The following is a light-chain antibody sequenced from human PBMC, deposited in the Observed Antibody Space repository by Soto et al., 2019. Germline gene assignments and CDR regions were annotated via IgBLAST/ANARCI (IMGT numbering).Light chain of an antibody. CDR2: DVS. Sequence: DVGGYNYVSWYQQHPGKAPKLMIYDVSNRPSGVSNRFSGSKSGNTASLTISGLQAEDEADYYCSSYTSSSTVVFGGGTKVTVL. V-gene: IGLV2-14*04. J-gene: IGLJ2*01. CDR1: DVGGYNY. CDR3: SSYTSSSTVV.